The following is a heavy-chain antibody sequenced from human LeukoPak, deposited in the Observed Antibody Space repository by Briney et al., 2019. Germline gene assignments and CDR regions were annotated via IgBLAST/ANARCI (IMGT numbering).Heavy chain of an antibody. J-gene: IGHJ4*02. CDR2: INPNSGGT. CDR1: GYTFTAYY. Sequence: ASVKVSCKASGYTFTAYYIHWVRQAPGQGLEWMGWINPNSGGTNYAQKFQGRVTMTRDTSISTAYMELSRLRSDDTAVYYCARSGGSSRRFDYWGQGTLVTVSS. D-gene: IGHD2-2*01. V-gene: IGHV1-2*02. CDR3: ARSGGSSRRFDY.